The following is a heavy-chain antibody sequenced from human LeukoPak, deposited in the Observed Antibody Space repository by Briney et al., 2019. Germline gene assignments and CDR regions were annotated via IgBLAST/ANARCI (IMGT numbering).Heavy chain of an antibody. V-gene: IGHV4-61*02. D-gene: IGHD3-22*01. Sequence: SETLSLTCTVSGASIGSGNYFWSWIRQPAGKGLQWIGRLYTSGSTDYNPSLKSRVTISGDTSKNQFSLTLSSVTAADTAVYFCARGPYSYDSSGAFDIWGQGTMVTVSS. CDR1: GASIGSGNYF. CDR3: ARGPYSYDSSGAFDI. J-gene: IGHJ3*02. CDR2: LYTSGST.